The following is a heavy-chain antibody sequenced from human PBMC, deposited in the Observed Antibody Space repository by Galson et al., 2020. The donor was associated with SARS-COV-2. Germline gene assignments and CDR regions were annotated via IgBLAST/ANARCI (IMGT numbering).Heavy chain of an antibody. Sequence: LEWVAVIWYDGSNKYYADSVKGRFTISRDNSKNTLYLQMNSLRAEDTAVYYCAKDNDFWSGYYFDYWGQGTLVTVSS. V-gene: IGHV3-33*06. D-gene: IGHD3-3*01. CDR3: AKDNDFWSGYYFDY. CDR2: IWYDGSNK. J-gene: IGHJ4*02.